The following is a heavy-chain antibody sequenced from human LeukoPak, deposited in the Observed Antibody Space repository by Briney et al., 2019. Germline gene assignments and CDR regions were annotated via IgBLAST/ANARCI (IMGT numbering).Heavy chain of an antibody. Sequence: ASVKVSCKASGGTFSSYAISWVRQAPGQGLEWMGGIIPIFGTANYAQKFQGRVTITADEFTSTAYMELSSLRSEDTAVYYCARDGNDYYDSSGYYYFDYWGQGTLVTVSS. CDR3: ARDGNDYYDSSGYYYFDY. D-gene: IGHD3-22*01. J-gene: IGHJ4*02. V-gene: IGHV1-69*13. CDR1: GGTFSSYA. CDR2: IIPIFGTA.